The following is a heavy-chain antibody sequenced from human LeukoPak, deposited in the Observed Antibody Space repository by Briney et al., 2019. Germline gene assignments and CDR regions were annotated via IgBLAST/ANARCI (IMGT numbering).Heavy chain of an antibody. Sequence: SQTLSHTCTVSGGSISSGGYYWSWIRQHPGKGLEWIGYIYYSGSTYYNPSLKSRVTISVDTSKNQFSLKLSSVTAADTAVYYCARGTALLWFGESSYYFDYWGQGTLVTVSS. V-gene: IGHV4-31*03. J-gene: IGHJ4*02. CDR2: IYYSGST. D-gene: IGHD3-10*01. CDR3: ARGTALLWFGESSYYFDY. CDR1: GGSISSGGYY.